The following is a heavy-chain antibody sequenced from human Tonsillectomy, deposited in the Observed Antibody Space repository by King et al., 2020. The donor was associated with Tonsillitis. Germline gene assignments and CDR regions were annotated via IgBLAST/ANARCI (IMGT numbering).Heavy chain of an antibody. Sequence: QVQLVESGAEVKKPGASVKVSCTASGYTFTGYYLHWVRQAPGQGLEWMGWINPNSGATNSAQKFQGRVTMTRDTSISTAYMDLSRLRSDDTAVYYCARDGDPYGSGSYIPSYDYWGQGTLVTVSS. CDR1: GYTFTGYY. D-gene: IGHD3-10*01. CDR2: INPNSGAT. J-gene: IGHJ4*02. V-gene: IGHV1-2*02. CDR3: ARDGDPYGSGSYIPSYDY.